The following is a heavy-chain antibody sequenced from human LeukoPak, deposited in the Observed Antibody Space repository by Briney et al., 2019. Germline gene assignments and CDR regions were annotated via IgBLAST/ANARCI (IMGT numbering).Heavy chain of an antibody. Sequence: GASVKVSCKASGYTFTSYDINWVRQATGQGLEWMGWMNPNSGNTGYAQKFQGRVTMTRNTSISTAYMELSSLRSEDTAVYYCARVRGSYVTWAYYYYYMDVWGKGTTVTISS. CDR3: ARVRGSYVTWAYYYYYMDV. J-gene: IGHJ6*03. V-gene: IGHV1-8*01. CDR1: GYTFTSYD. CDR2: MNPNSGNT. D-gene: IGHD3-16*01.